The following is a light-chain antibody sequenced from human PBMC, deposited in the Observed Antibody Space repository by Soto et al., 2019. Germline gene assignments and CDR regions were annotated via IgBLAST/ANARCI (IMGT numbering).Light chain of an antibody. CDR1: HSIRNN. CDR3: QQRSNWPPIT. V-gene: IGKV3-11*01. J-gene: IGKJ5*01. CDR2: GAS. Sequence: IVITQSPATLAVSPGERATLSCSASHSIRNNLAWYQQRPGQAPRLLIYGASSRATGIPDRFSGSGSGTDFTLTISRLEPEDFAVYYCQQRSNWPPITFGQGTRLEI.